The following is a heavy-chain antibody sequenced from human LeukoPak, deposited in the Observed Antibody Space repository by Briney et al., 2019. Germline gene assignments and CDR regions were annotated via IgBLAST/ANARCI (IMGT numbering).Heavy chain of an antibody. CDR1: GGSISSYY. CDR2: IYTSGST. Sequence: SETLSLTCTVSGGSISSYYWSWIRQPAGKGLEWIGRIYTSGSTNYNPSLQSRVTMSVDTSKNQFSLKLSSVTAADTAVYYCARGKKWELYFDYWGQGTLVTVSS. CDR3: ARGKKWELYFDY. V-gene: IGHV4-4*07. J-gene: IGHJ4*02. D-gene: IGHD1-26*01.